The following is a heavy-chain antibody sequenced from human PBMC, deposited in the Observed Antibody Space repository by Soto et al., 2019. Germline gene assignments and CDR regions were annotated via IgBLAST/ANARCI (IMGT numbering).Heavy chain of an antibody. J-gene: IGHJ6*02. D-gene: IGHD5-18*01. CDR3: AKGDTAMVSGYYYGVDV. V-gene: IGHV3-30*18. CDR1: GFTFSSYG. CDR2: ISYDGSNK. Sequence: PGGSLRLSCAASGFTFSSYGMHWVRQAPGKGLEWVAVISYDGSNKYYADSVKGRFTISRDNSKNTLYLQMNSLRAEDTAVYYCAKGDTAMVSGYYYGVDVWGQGTTVTVSS.